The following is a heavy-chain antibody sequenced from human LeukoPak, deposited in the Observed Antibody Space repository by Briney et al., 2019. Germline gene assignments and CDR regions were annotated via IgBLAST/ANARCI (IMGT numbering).Heavy chain of an antibody. CDR3: ASRIFGADY. CDR2: INHSGST. J-gene: IGHJ4*02. CDR1: GGSFSGYY. D-gene: IGHD3-3*02. Sequence: SETLSLTCAVYGGSFSGYYWSWIRQPPGKGLEWIGEINHSGSTNNNPSLKSRVTISVDTSKNQFSLKLSSVTAADTAVYYCASRIFGADYWGQGTLVTVSS. V-gene: IGHV4-34*01.